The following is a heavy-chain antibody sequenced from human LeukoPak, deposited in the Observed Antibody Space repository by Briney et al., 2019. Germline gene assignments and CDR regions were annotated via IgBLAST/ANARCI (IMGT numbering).Heavy chain of an antibody. Sequence: QSSETLSLTCTVSGGSISGYYWSWIRQPPGKGLESIGYISYTGSTNYNPSLKSRVTISLDASKKQFSLKLSSVTAADTAVYYCARATVIAAGIYMDVWGKGTTVTVSS. V-gene: IGHV4-59*01. D-gene: IGHD6-6*01. CDR3: ARATVIAAGIYMDV. CDR1: GGSISGYY. J-gene: IGHJ6*03. CDR2: ISYTGST.